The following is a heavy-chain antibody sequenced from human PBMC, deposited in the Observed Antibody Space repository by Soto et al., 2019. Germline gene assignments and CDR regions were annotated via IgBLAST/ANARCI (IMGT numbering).Heavy chain of an antibody. D-gene: IGHD3-9*01. V-gene: IGHV4-39*01. CDR1: GGSISSSSYY. CDR2: IYYSGST. J-gene: IGHJ4*02. Sequence: SETLSLTCTVSGGSISSSSYYWGWIRQPPGKGLEWIGSIYYSGSTYYNPSLKSRVTISVDTSKNQFSLKLSSVTAADTAVYYCARKLRCFDWLSDYFDYWGQGTLVT. CDR3: ARKLRCFDWLSDYFDY.